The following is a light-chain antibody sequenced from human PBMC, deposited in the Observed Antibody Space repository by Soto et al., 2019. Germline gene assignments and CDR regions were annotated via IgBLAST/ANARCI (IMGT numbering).Light chain of an antibody. CDR3: QQADIFQLT. CDR2: ATS. CDR1: QPLGAW. V-gene: IGKV1-12*01. Sequence: DIQMTQFPSSVSASVGDRVTITCRASQPLGAWLAWYQQKPGKAPKLLIYATSTLESGVPSRFSGSGSGTEFTPTISGLQPDDCATYYCQQADIFQLTFGGGTRVEIK. J-gene: IGKJ4*01.